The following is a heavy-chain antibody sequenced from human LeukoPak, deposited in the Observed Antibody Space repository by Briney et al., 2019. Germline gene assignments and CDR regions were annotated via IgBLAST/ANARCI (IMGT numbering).Heavy chain of an antibody. V-gene: IGHV3-64D*09. CDR3: VEDWLGGRRILDY. Sequence: SGGSLRLSCSASGFTFSSYAMHWVRQAPGKGLEYISAISTNGDSTYYADSVKGRFTISRDNSKNTVHLQTSSLRAEDTAVYYCVEDWLGGRRILDYWGQGTLVTVSS. D-gene: IGHD2-15*01. CDR2: ISTNGDST. CDR1: GFTFSSYA. J-gene: IGHJ4*02.